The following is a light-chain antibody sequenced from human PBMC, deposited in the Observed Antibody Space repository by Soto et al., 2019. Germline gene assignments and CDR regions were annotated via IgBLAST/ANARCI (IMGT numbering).Light chain of an antibody. V-gene: IGKV3-15*01. J-gene: IGKJ5*01. CDR3: QQYGNSGIT. Sequence: EIVMTQSPATLSVSPGGRATLSCRASQSVSSNLAWYQQKPGQAPRLLIHGASSRATGIPDRFSGSGSGTDFALTISRLEPEDFAVYYCQQYGNSGITFGQGTRLEI. CDR1: QSVSSN. CDR2: GAS.